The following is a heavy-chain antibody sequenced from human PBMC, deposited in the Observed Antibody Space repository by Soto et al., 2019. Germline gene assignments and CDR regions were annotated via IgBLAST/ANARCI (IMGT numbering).Heavy chain of an antibody. V-gene: IGHV4-31*03. CDR3: ARAQDYYDSSGYYYYGMDV. CDR1: GGSISSGGYY. Sequence: PSETLSLTCTVSGGSISSGGYYWSWIRQHPGKGLEWIGYIYYSGSTYYNPSLKSRVTISVDTSKNQSSLKLSSVTAADTAVYYCARAQDYYDSSGYYYYGMDVWGQGTTVTVSS. J-gene: IGHJ6*02. CDR2: IYYSGST. D-gene: IGHD3-22*01.